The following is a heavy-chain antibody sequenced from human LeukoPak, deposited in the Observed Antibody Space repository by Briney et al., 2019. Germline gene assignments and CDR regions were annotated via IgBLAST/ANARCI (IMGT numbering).Heavy chain of an antibody. D-gene: IGHD5-12*01. Sequence: GGSLRLPCAASGFSFRDFWMTWVRQAPGKGLEWVANINQGGSVKYYVDSVKGRFTISRDDAKSSLYVQMNSLRNEDTAVYYCARFGYSGWNLEYWGQGTLVTVSS. CDR2: INQGGSVK. CDR3: ARFGYSGWNLEY. V-gene: IGHV3-7*01. J-gene: IGHJ4*02. CDR1: GFSFRDFW.